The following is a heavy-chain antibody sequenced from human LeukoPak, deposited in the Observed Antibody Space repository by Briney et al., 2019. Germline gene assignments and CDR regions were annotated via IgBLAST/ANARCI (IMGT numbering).Heavy chain of an antibody. CDR3: ARRGYHDSSGYDY. CDR2: ISGRSADI. D-gene: IGHD3-22*01. V-gene: IGHV3-21*06. Sequence: GGSLRLSCVASGFTFSSYAMNWVRQAPGKGLEWVSSISGRSADIYYADSVKGRFTISRDNAKNSVFLQMNNLRVEDTAIYYCARRGYHDSSGYDYWGQGTPVTVSS. CDR1: GFTFSSYA. J-gene: IGHJ4*02.